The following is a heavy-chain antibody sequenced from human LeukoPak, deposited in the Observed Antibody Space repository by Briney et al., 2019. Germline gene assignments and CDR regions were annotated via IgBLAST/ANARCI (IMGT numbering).Heavy chain of an antibody. D-gene: IGHD2-21*02. Sequence: PSETLSLTCTVSGASISSYYWSWIRQPPGKGREWIGLISSSGNTNYNSSLKSRVTISGDTSKNQFSLKVTSVTAADTAVYYCARGGLTAKDAFDIWGQGATVTVSS. CDR2: ISSSGNT. CDR3: ARGGLTAKDAFDI. V-gene: IGHV4-59*01. J-gene: IGHJ3*02. CDR1: GASISSYY.